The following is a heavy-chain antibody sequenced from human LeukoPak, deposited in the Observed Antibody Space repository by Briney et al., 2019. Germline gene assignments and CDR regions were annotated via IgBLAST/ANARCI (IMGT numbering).Heavy chain of an antibody. CDR3: ARGHWLDP. J-gene: IGHJ5*02. Sequence: SETLSLTCTVPGGSISSYYWSWIRQPPGKGLEWIGYIYYSGSTNYNPSLKSRVTISVDTSKNQFSLKLSSVTAADTAVYYCARGHWLDPWGQGTLVTVSS. V-gene: IGHV4-59*01. CDR1: GGSISSYY. CDR2: IYYSGST.